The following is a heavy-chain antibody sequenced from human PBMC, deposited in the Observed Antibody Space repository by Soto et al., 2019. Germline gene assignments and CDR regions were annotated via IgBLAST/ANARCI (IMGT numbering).Heavy chain of an antibody. Sequence: GGSLRLSCAASGFTFSSYSMNWVRQAPGKGLEWVSSISSSSSYIYYADSVKGRFTISRDNAKNSLYLQMNSLRAEDTAVYYCARRVREDDSSGPYARYFDYWGQGTLVTVSS. V-gene: IGHV3-21*01. J-gene: IGHJ4*02. D-gene: IGHD3-22*01. CDR1: GFTFSSYS. CDR2: ISSSSSYI. CDR3: ARRVREDDSSGPYARYFDY.